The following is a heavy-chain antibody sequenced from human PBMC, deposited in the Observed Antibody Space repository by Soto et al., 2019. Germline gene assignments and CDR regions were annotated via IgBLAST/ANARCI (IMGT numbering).Heavy chain of an antibody. Sequence: EVQLVESGGGLVQPGGSLRLSCVASGFTFRSYWMHWVRQASGKGLEWVSRIKSDGSSTSYADSVKGRFTISRDNAKNPLFLEMNRPRGGDTAVFYWARGVWGHWGQGTLVPVSS. CDR3: ARGVWGH. D-gene: IGHD1-26*01. CDR1: GFTFRSYW. J-gene: IGHJ4*02. CDR2: IKSDGSST. V-gene: IGHV3-74*01.